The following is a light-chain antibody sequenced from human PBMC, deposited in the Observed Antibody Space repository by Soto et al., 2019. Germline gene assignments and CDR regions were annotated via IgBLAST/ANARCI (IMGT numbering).Light chain of an antibody. J-gene: IGKJ2*01. CDR2: GAS. CDR1: HSIGSSF. Sequence: EIVLTQSPGTLSLSPGERATLSCRASHSIGSSFLAWYQQKPGQAPRLLIYGASSRATGIPDRFSGSGSGTDFTLTISRLEPEDFAVYYCQQYGSSLYTLCQGTRLEIK. V-gene: IGKV3-20*01. CDR3: QQYGSSLYT.